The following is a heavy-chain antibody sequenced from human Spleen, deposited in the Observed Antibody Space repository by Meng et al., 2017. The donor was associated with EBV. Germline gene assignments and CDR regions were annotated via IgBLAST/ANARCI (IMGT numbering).Heavy chain of an antibody. CDR1: GGTFTSDA. CDR2: LIPMSGAP. J-gene: IGHJ4*02. CDR3: ASESGRGYTPDY. D-gene: IGHD3-10*01. V-gene: IGHV1-69*01. Sequence: QVQVVQSGADVKKPGSSVTVSCKTSGGTFTSDAISWVRQAPGQGLEWMGGLIPMSGAPNYAQKFQGRITITADESTSTHYMDLSSLRSEDTAVYYCASESGRGYTPDYWGQGTLVTVSS.